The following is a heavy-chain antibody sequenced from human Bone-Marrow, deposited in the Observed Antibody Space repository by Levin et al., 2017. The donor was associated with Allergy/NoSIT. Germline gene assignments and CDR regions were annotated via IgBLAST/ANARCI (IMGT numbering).Heavy chain of an antibody. CDR1: VDSITSGDYY. CDR3: ARAPYSYDSSGYYGVDYFDY. CDR2: IFYSGIT. Sequence: QSQTLSLTCTVSVDSITSGDYYWSWIRQSPEKGLEWIGNIFYSGITYYNPSLRSRVTILVDTSKNQFSLRLSSVTAADTAVYYCARAPYSYDSSGYYGVDYFDYWGQGTLVTVSS. V-gene: IGHV4-30-4*01. D-gene: IGHD3-22*01. J-gene: IGHJ4*02.